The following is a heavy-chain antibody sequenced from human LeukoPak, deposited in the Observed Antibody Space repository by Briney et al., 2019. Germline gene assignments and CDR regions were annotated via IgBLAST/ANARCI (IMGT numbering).Heavy chain of an antibody. D-gene: IGHD3-22*01. J-gene: IGHJ4*02. CDR3: AREGYDSSGYYSGFDY. V-gene: IGHV4-59*01. Sequence: SETLSLTCTASGGSISSYYWSWVRQPPGKGLEWVGYICYSGSTNYYPSLKSRVTISVDTYKNQFSLKLSSVTAADTGVYYCAREGYDSSGYYSGFDYWGQGTLVTASS. CDR1: GGSISSYY. CDR2: ICYSGST.